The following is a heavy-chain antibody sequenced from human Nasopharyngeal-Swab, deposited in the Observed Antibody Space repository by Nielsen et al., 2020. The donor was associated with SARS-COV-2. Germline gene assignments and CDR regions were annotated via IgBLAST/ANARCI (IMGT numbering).Heavy chain of an antibody. J-gene: IGHJ6*02. CDR1: GFIFSSYA. CDR3: AKGGRGQLNYYWYGMDV. V-gene: IGHV3-23*01. D-gene: IGHD3-16*01. Sequence: GGSLRLSCEASGFIFSSYAMSWVRQAPGKGLEWVSGISGSGSDKHYGESAKGRFTISRDNSKNTLFLQVNSLRAEDTAIYYCAKGGRGQLNYYWYGMDVWGQGTTVTVSS. CDR2: ISGSGSDK.